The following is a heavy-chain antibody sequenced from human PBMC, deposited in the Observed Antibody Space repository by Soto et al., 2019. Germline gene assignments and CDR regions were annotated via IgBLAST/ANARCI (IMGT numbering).Heavy chain of an antibody. Sequence: GGSLRLSCAASGFTFSSYAMSWVRQAPGKGLEWVSAISCSGGSTYYADSVKGRFTISRDNSKNTLYLQMNSLRAEDTAVYYSAKGAAVAGSRYFDYWGQGTLVTVSS. CDR1: GFTFSSYA. D-gene: IGHD6-19*01. V-gene: IGHV3-23*01. CDR2: ISCSGGST. J-gene: IGHJ4*02. CDR3: AKGAAVAGSRYFDY.